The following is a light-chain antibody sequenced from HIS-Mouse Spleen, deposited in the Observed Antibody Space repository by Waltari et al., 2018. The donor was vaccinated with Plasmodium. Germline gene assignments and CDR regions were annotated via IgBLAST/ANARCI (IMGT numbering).Light chain of an antibody. CDR3: QQSYSTPWT. J-gene: IGKJ1*01. CDR1: QSISSY. Sequence: DIQMTQYPSSLSASVGDSVPITCRASQSISSYLNWYQQKPGKAPKLLIYAASSLQSGVPSRFSGSGSGTDFTLTISSLQPEDFATYYCQQSYSTPWTFGQGTKVEIK. V-gene: IGKV1-39*01. CDR2: AAS.